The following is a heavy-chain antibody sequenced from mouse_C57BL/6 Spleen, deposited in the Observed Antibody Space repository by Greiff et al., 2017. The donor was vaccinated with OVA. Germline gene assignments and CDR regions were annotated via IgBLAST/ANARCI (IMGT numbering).Heavy chain of an antibody. Sequence: VQLQQSGPELVKPGASVKMSCKASGYTFTDYNMHWVKQSHGKSLEWIGYINPNNGGTSYNQKFKGKATLTVNKSSSTAYMELRSLTSEDSAVYYCARCYDYDDWYFDVWGTGTTVTVSS. D-gene: IGHD2-4*01. CDR1: GYTFTDYN. CDR2: INPNNGGT. CDR3: ARCYDYDDWYFDV. J-gene: IGHJ1*03. V-gene: IGHV1-22*01.